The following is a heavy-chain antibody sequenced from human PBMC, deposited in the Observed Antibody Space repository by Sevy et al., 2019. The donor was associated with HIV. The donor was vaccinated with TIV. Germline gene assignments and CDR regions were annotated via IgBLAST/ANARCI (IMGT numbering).Heavy chain of an antibody. CDR3: AREQSRDGYPFDY. D-gene: IGHD5-12*01. CDR1: GFSFSRNY. V-gene: IGHV3-66*01. CDR2: ISTGDNT. J-gene: IGHJ4*02. Sequence: GGSLRLSCAASGFSFSRNYMSWARQAPGKGLEWVSGISTGDNTFYADSVKGRFTISRDSSKNTLLLQMNSLRAEDTAVYYCAREQSRDGYPFDYWGQGTLVTVSS.